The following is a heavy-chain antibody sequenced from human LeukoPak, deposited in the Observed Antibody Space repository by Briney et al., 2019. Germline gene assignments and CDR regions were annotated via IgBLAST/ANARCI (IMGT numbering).Heavy chain of an antibody. Sequence: PGGSLRLSCAASGFTFSNYWMSWVRQAPGKGLEWVAVISYDGSNKYYADSVKGRFTISRDNSKNTLYLQMNSLRAEDTAVYYCAREPTVTRGYFDYWGQGTLVTVSS. D-gene: IGHD4-17*01. V-gene: IGHV3-30-3*01. J-gene: IGHJ4*02. CDR2: ISYDGSNK. CDR3: AREPTVTRGYFDY. CDR1: GFTFSNYW.